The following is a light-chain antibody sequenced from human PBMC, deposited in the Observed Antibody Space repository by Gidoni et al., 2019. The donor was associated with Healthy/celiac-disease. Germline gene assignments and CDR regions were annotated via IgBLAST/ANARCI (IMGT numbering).Light chain of an antibody. Sequence: EIVMTQSPATLSVSPGERATLSCRASQSVSSNLAWYQQKPGQAPRLLIYDASTRATGIPAWFSGSGSGTEFTLTISSLQSEDFAVYYCQQYNNWPPTWTFGQXTKVEIK. CDR1: QSVSSN. V-gene: IGKV3-15*01. CDR3: QQYNNWPPTWT. CDR2: DAS. J-gene: IGKJ1*01.